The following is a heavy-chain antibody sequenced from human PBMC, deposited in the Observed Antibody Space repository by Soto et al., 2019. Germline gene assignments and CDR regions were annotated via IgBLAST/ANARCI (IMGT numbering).Heavy chain of an antibody. CDR3: AREEYYYDSSGYLNAFDI. V-gene: IGHV4-39*02. D-gene: IGHD3-22*01. J-gene: IGHJ3*02. CDR2: IYYSGST. Sequence: TSETLSLTCTVSGGSISSSSYYWGWIRQPPGKGLEWIGSIYYSGSTYYNPSLKSRVTISVDTSKNQFSLKLSSVTAADTAVYYCAREEYYYDSSGYLNAFDIWGQGTMVT. CDR1: GGSISSSSYY.